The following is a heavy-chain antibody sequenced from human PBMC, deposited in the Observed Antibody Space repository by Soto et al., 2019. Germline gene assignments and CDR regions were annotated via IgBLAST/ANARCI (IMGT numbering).Heavy chain of an antibody. D-gene: IGHD3-16*02. CDR3: ARGRGYLSYYGMDV. CDR2: IIPIFGTA. J-gene: IGHJ6*02. V-gene: IGHV1-69*13. Sequence: GASVKVSCKASGGTSSSYAISWVRQAPGQGLEWMGGIIPIFGTANYAQKFQGRVTITADESTSTAYMELSSLRSEDTAVYYCARGRGYLSYYGMDVWGQGTTVTVSS. CDR1: GGTSSSYA.